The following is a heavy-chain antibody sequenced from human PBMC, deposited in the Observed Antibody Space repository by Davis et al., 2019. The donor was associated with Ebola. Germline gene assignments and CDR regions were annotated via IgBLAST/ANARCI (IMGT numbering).Heavy chain of an antibody. V-gene: IGHV3-33*06. CDR1: GFTFSSYG. J-gene: IGHJ6*02. CDR2: IWYDGSNK. Sequence: PGGSLRLSCAASGFTFSSYGMHWVRQAPGKGLEWVAVIWYDGSNKYYADSVKGRFTISRDNSKNTLYLQMNSLRAEDTAVYYCAKGEPYSSSWSKYYYYYYGMDVWGQGTTVTVSS. CDR3: AKGEPYSSSWSKYYYYYYGMDV. D-gene: IGHD6-13*01.